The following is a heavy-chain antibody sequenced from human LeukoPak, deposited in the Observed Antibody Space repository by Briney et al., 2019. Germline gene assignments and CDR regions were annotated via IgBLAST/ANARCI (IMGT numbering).Heavy chain of an antibody. CDR3: ARVIGGDNAFDI. V-gene: IGHV1-69*04. J-gene: IGHJ3*02. D-gene: IGHD2-21*01. Sequence: SVKVSCKASGGTFSSYAISWVRQAPGQGLEWMGRIIPILGIANYAQKFQGRVTITADKSTSTAYMELSSLRSEDTAVHYCARVIGGDNAFDIWGQGTMVTVSS. CDR2: IIPILGIA. CDR1: GGTFSSYA.